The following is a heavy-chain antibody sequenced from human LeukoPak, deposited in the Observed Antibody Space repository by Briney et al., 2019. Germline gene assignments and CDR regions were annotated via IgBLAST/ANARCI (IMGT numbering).Heavy chain of an antibody. CDR2: IIPIFGTA. CDR3: ARDIVGATTSLYNWFDP. V-gene: IGHV1-69*01. J-gene: IGHJ5*02. CDR1: GGTFTSYA. Sequence: SVKVSCKASGGTFTSYAISWVRQAPGQGLEWMGGIIPIFGTANYAQKFQGRVTITADESTSTAYMELSSLRSEDTAVYYCARDIVGATTSLYNWFDPWGQGTLVTVSS. D-gene: IGHD1-26*01.